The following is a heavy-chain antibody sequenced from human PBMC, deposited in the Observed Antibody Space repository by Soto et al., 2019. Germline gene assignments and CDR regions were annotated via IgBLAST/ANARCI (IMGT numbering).Heavy chain of an antibody. D-gene: IGHD1-26*01. CDR3: VRRIGNSWLDY. CDR2: TYYRSKWYS. V-gene: IGHV6-1*01. Sequence: SQSVSLTCAISGLSVSGDSVTWTWIMQSPSRGLERLGRTYYRSKWYSDDALSVKSRVTINADRSKNQVSLLLSSVTPVDSAVYYCVRRIGNSWLDYCGQGPLVTVSS. J-gene: IGHJ5*01. CDR1: GLSVSGDSVT.